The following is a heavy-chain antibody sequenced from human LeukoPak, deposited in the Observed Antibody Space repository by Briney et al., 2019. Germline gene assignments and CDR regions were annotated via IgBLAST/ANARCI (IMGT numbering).Heavy chain of an antibody. V-gene: IGHV3-53*01. CDR3: AKDFSTRDIVVVPAAMVDY. D-gene: IGHD2-2*01. Sequence: PGGSLRLSCTVSGFTVSDNYMCWVRQAPGKGLERVSAFYVGGNTFYADSVKGRFTISRDNSKNTLYLQMNSLRAEDTAVYYCAKDFSTRDIVVVPAAMVDYWGQGTLVTVSS. CDR1: GFTVSDNY. CDR2: FYVGGNT. J-gene: IGHJ4*02.